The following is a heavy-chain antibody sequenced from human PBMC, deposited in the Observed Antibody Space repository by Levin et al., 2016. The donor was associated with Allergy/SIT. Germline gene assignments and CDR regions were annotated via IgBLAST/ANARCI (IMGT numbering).Heavy chain of an antibody. CDR2: IIPIFGTA. V-gene: IGHV1-69*13. J-gene: IGHJ4*02. D-gene: IGHD3-22*01. CDR3: ATWYYYYDSSGYYYHY. Sequence: SVKVSCKASGGTFSSYAISWVRQAPGQGLEWMGGIIPIFGTANYAQKFQGRVTITADESTSTAYMELSSLRSEDTAVYYCATWYYYYDSSGYYYHYWGQGTLVTVSS. CDR1: GGTFSSYA.